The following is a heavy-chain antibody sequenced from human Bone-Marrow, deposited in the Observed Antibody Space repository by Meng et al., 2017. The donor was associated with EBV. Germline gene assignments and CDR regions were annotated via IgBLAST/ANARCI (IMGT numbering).Heavy chain of an antibody. CDR3: ASGHNSCHQRRRYFFS. Sequence: QVQVVQSETEVKKPASSVNVSCKASGDTLSSYSIIWVRQVPGQGLEWMGEIIPIFGTTDHAQKYQGRVTITADESTRTVYMELNSLTSEDSAMYYCASGHNSCHQRRRYFFSWGQGTLVTVSS. D-gene: IGHD3-9*01. V-gene: IGHV1-69*01. CDR2: IIPIFGTT. J-gene: IGHJ4*02. CDR1: GDTLSSYS.